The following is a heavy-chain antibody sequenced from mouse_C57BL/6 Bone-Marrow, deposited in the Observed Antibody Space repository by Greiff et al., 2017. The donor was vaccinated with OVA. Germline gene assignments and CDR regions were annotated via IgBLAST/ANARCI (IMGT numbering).Heavy chain of an antibody. V-gene: IGHV5-12*01. D-gene: IGHD1-1*01. J-gene: IGHJ3*01. CDR1: GFTFSDYY. CDR3: ARDSSYEFAY. Sequence: EVQGVESGGGLVQPGGSLKLSCAASGFTFSDYYMYWVRQTPEKRLEWVAYISNGGGSTYYPDTVKGRFTISRDNAKNTLYLQRSRLKSEDTAMYYCARDSSYEFAYWGQGTLVTVSA. CDR2: ISNGGGST.